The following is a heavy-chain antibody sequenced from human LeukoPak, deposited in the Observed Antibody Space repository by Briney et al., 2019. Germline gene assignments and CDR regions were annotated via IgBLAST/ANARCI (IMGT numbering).Heavy chain of an antibody. V-gene: IGHV4-39*07. CDR3: ARLTGYSSESWFDP. Sequence: PSETLSLTCTVSGGSISSSSYYWGWIRQPPGKGLEWIGSIYYSGSTYYNPSLKSRVTISVDTSKNQFSLKLSSVTAADTAVYYCARLTGYSSESWFDPWGQGTLVTVSS. D-gene: IGHD3-9*01. CDR1: GGSISSSSYY. J-gene: IGHJ5*02. CDR2: IYYSGST.